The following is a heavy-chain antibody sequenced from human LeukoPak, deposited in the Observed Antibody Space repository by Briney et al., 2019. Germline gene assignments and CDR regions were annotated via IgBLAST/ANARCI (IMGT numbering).Heavy chain of an antibody. CDR2: INPNSGGT. CDR1: GYTFTSYD. CDR3: ARGGDVVVPAAI. J-gene: IGHJ4*02. V-gene: IGHV1-2*02. Sequence: ASVKVSCKASGYTFTSYDINWVRQATGQGLEWMGWINPNSGGTNYAQKFQGRVTMTRDTSISTAYMELSRLRSDDTAVYYCARGGDVVVPAAIWGQGTLVTVSS. D-gene: IGHD2-2*02.